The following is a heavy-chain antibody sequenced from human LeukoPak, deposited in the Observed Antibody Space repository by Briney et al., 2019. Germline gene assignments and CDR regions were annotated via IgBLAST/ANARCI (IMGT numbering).Heavy chain of an antibody. Sequence: SSETLSLTCTVSGGSISSTSYYWGWIRQPPGQGLELIGTIYYSGTNYYNLSLKSRVTMSLDTSKNHFSLKLNSVIAADTAVYYCARGGTAGLYFWGQGILVTISS. D-gene: IGHD1/OR15-1a*01. CDR3: ARGGTAGLYF. V-gene: IGHV4-39*02. CDR2: IYYSGTN. CDR1: GGSISSTSYY. J-gene: IGHJ4*02.